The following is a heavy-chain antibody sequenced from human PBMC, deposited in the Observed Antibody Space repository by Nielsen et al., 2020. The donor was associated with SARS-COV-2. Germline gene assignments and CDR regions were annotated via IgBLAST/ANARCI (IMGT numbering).Heavy chain of an antibody. J-gene: IGHJ4*02. Sequence: GGSLRLSCAASGFNFRSYAIHWVRQAPGKGLEWVTVISFDGLYKQYTDSVKGRFSISRDNSKNTVSLQMDSLRSEDTAVYYCVREDRTNWYGVDYWGQGTLVTVSS. D-gene: IGHD6-13*01. CDR1: GFNFRSYA. V-gene: IGHV3-30*04. CDR2: ISFDGLYK. CDR3: VREDRTNWYGVDY.